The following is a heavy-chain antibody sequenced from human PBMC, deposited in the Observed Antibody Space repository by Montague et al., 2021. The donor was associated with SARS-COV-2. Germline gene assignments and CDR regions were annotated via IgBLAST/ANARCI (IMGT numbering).Heavy chain of an antibody. CDR1: GGSFSDYH. CDR3: ARGTPGY. CDR2: INHGGST. J-gene: IGHJ4*02. Sequence: SETLSLTCAVYGGSFSDYHWTRIRSPPGTGLESIARINHGGSTKYNPSLKSRVTISIDTSKNQFSLKLSSVTAAARAVYYCARGTPGYWGQGTLVTVSS. V-gene: IGHV4-34*01. D-gene: IGHD2-2*03.